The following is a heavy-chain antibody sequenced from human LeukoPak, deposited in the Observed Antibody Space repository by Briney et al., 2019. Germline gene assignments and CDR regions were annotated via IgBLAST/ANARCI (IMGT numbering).Heavy chain of an antibody. CDR1: GGSISSSSYY. V-gene: IGHV4-39*02. CDR3: ARETLRYFDWFMGGYFDY. CDR2: IYYSGST. Sequence: PSETLSLTCTVSGGSISSSSYYWDWIRQPPGKGLEWIGSIYYSGSTYYNPSLKSRVTISVDTSKNQFSLKLGSVTAADTAVYYCARETLRYFDWFMGGYFDYWGQGTLVTVSS. J-gene: IGHJ4*02. D-gene: IGHD3-9*01.